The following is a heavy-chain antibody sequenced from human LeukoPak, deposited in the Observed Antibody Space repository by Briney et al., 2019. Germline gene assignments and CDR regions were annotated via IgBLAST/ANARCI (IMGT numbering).Heavy chain of an antibody. Sequence: GGSLRLSCAASGFTFSSYDMHWVRQATGKGLEWVSAIGTAGDTYYPGSVKGRFTISRENAKNSLYLQMNSLRAGDTAVYYCARASWYFGSYYYFDYWGQGTLVTVSS. CDR2: IGTAGDT. V-gene: IGHV3-13*01. CDR1: GFTFSSYD. CDR3: ARASWYFGSYYYFDY. D-gene: IGHD6-13*01. J-gene: IGHJ4*02.